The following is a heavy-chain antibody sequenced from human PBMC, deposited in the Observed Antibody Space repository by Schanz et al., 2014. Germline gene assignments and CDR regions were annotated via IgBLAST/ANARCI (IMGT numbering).Heavy chain of an antibody. D-gene: IGHD4-17*01. CDR2: INQSGTT. Sequence: QVQLQQWGAGLLKPSETLSLTCAVYGGSFSSNYWSWIRQPPGKGLEWIGEINQSGTTNYNPSLKSRVPMSVDTSKNQISLKLRSVTAADTAVYYCARDRGHGDLPGDIWGQGTMVTVSS. CDR1: GGSFSSNY. J-gene: IGHJ3*02. V-gene: IGHV4-34*02. CDR3: ARDRGHGDLPGDI.